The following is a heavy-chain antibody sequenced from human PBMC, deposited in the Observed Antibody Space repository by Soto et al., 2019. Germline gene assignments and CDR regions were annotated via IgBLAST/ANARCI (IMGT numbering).Heavy chain of an antibody. CDR3: ARVRRGGSEYFLDY. Sequence: ASVRGSWQAAGSRYPGGNVDWGRQENGQGLEWMAIINPSGGTTYYVQKFEGRVTLTTDTSTSTVYMELSSLRSDDTAVYYSARVRRGGSEYFLDYWGQGTLVTVSS. J-gene: IGHJ4*02. CDR2: INPSGGTT. V-gene: IGHV1-46*01. CDR1: GSRYPGGN. D-gene: IGHD2-15*01.